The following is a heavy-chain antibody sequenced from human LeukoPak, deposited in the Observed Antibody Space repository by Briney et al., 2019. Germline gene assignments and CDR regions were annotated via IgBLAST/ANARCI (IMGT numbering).Heavy chain of an antibody. CDR2: ISGSGGST. CDR3: ARHTSAAAHVGVLDY. Sequence: PGGSLRLSCTASGFTFGDYAMSWVRQAPGKGLEWVSTISGSGGSTYYADSVKGRFTISRDNSKNTLFLQMNSLRAEDTAVYYCARHTSAAAHVGVLDYWGQGALVTVSS. V-gene: IGHV3-23*01. D-gene: IGHD6-13*01. CDR1: GFTFGDYA. J-gene: IGHJ4*02.